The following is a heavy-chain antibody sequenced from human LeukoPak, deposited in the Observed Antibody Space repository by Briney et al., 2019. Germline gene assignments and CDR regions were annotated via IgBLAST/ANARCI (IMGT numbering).Heavy chain of an antibody. D-gene: IGHD2-15*01. CDR1: GYTFSSYY. J-gene: IGHJ3*02. Sequence: ASVKVSCKASGYTFSSYYIHWVRQAPGQGLEWMGMINPSGGGTSYAQRFQGRVTMTRETSTSTVDMELSSLRSEDTAVYYCARDKAVVVAYAFDIWGQGTMVTVSS. V-gene: IGHV1-46*01. CDR2: INPSGGGT. CDR3: ARDKAVVVAYAFDI.